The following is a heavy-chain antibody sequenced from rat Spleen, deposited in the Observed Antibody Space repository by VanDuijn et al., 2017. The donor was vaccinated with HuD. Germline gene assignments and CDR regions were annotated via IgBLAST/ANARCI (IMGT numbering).Heavy chain of an antibody. CDR2: INYDGSST. CDR1: GFIFSDYY. CDR3: ARHGRGKITYYYVLDA. V-gene: IGHV5-7*01. J-gene: IGHJ4*01. D-gene: IGHD4-5*01. Sequence: EVQLVESGGGLVQPGRSLKLSCAASGFIFSDYYVAWVRQAPTKGLEWVTTINYDGSSTFYRDSVRDRFTISRDNAKSTLYLQMDSLKSEDTATYYCARHGRGKITYYYVLDAWGQGAPVTVSS.